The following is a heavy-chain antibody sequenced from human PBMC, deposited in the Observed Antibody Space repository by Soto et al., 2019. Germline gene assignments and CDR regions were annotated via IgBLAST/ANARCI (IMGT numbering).Heavy chain of an antibody. CDR2: ISSSSSTI. CDR1: GFTFGRYS. Sequence: SLRPSCTASGFTFGRYSINWVRQAPGKGLEWVSYISSSSSTIYYADSVKGRFTISRDNAKNSLYLQMNSLRDEDTAVYYCARCPTYYDSSGYYYPYYYYGMDVWGLGTTVTVSS. CDR3: ARCPTYYDSSGYYYPYYYYGMDV. D-gene: IGHD3-22*01. J-gene: IGHJ6*02. V-gene: IGHV3-48*02.